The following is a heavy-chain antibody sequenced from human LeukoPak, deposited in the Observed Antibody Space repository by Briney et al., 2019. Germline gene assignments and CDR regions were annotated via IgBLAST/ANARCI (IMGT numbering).Heavy chain of an antibody. CDR1: GFTFSSYA. D-gene: IGHD6-25*01. V-gene: IGHV3-30*04. Sequence: GGSLRLSCAASGFTFSSYAMHWVRQAPGKGLEWVAVISYDGSNKYYADSVKGRFTISRDNSKNTLYLQMNSLRAEDTAVYYCARSARSYWYFDLWGRGTLVTVSS. CDR3: ARSARSYWYFDL. J-gene: IGHJ2*01. CDR2: ISYDGSNK.